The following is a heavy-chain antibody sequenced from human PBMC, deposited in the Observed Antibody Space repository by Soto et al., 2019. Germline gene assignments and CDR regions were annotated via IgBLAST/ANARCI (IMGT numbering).Heavy chain of an antibody. CDR1: GFTFSSYA. J-gene: IGHJ6*02. CDR3: AKDPQSGLVHYYYYGMDV. Sequence: RGSLRLSCAASGFTFSSYAMSWVRQAPGKGLEWVSAISGSGGSTYYADSVKGRFTIPRDNSKNTLYLQMNSLRAEDTAVYYCAKDPQSGLVHYYYYGMDVWGQGTTVTVSS. V-gene: IGHV3-23*01. D-gene: IGHD2-15*01. CDR2: ISGSGGST.